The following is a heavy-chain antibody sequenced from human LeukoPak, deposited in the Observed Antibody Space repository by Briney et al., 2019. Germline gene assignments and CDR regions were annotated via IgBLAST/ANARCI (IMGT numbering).Heavy chain of an antibody. Sequence: PSETLSLTCTVSGGSISSGGYYWSWIRQHPGKGLEWIGYIYYSGSTYYNPSLKSRVTISVDTSKNQFSLKLSSVTAADTAVYYCARDGGGLFYGSLPGYFDYWGQGTLVTVSS. CDR1: GGSISSGGYY. D-gene: IGHD3-10*01. V-gene: IGHV4-31*03. J-gene: IGHJ4*02. CDR2: IYYSGST. CDR3: ARDGGGLFYGSLPGYFDY.